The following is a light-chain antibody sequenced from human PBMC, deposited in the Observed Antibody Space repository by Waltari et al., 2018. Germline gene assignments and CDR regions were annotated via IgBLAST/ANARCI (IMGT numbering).Light chain of an antibody. CDR1: QSISSY. Sequence: DIQMTQSPSSLSASVGDIVTITCRASQSISSYLNWYQQKPGKAPKFLIFAASSLESGVPSRFSGSGSGTDFTLTISSLQPEDFATYYCQQSYSTPPTFGQGTRLETK. CDR3: QQSYSTPPT. CDR2: AAS. V-gene: IGKV1-39*01. J-gene: IGKJ5*01.